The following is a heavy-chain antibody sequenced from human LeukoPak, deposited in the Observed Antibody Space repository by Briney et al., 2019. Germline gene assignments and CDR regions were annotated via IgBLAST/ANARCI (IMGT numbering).Heavy chain of an antibody. CDR1: GDSVSSNTAA. J-gene: IGHJ3*01. CDR3: ARDFDNWIYSDFRALDK. CDR2: TYYRSNWFN. D-gene: IGHD1-26*01. V-gene: IGHV6-1*01. Sequence: SQTLSLTCAISGDSVSSNTAAWNWIRQSPSRGLEWLGRTYYRSNWFNDYAISVKSRISINADTSKNQFTLHLNTVTPEDTAVYYCARDFDNWIYSDFRALDKWGQGTMVTVSS.